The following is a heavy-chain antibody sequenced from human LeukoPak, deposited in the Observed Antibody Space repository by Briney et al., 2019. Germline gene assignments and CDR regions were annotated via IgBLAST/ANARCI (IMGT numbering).Heavy chain of an antibody. CDR1: GYTLTELS. CDR3: ATQARWELLLEYYFDY. J-gene: IGHJ4*02. V-gene: IGHV1-24*01. CDR2: FDPEDGET. Sequence: ASVKVSCKVPGYTLTELSMHWVRQAPGKGLEWMGGFDPEDGETIYAQKFQGRVTMTEDTSTDTAYMELSSLRSEDTAVYYCATQARWELLLEYYFDYWGQGTLVTVSS. D-gene: IGHD1-26*01.